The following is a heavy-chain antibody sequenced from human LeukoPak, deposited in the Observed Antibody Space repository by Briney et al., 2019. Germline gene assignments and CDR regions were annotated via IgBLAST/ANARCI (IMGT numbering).Heavy chain of an antibody. D-gene: IGHD4-17*01. CDR1: GGSISSYY. J-gene: IGHJ3*02. CDR3: ARETTVNFPDAFDI. Sequence: PSETLSLTCTVSGGSISSYYWSWIRQPPGKGLEWIGYIYYSGSTNYNPSLKSRVTISVDTSKNQFSLKLSSVTAADTAVYYCARETTVNFPDAFDIWGQGTMVTVSS. V-gene: IGHV4-59*01. CDR2: IYYSGST.